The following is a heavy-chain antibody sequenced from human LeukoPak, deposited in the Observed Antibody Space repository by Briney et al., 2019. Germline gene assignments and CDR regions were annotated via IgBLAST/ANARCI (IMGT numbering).Heavy chain of an antibody. CDR3: ARDIFWRFGDNAFDI. Sequence: GGSLRLSCAASGFTFSSYWMSWVRQAPGKGLEGGANIKQDGSEKYYVDSVKGRFTISRDNAKNSLYLQMNSLRAEDTAVYYCARDIFWRFGDNAFDIWGQGTMVTVSS. CDR2: IKQDGSEK. CDR1: GFTFSSYW. V-gene: IGHV3-7*01. J-gene: IGHJ3*02. D-gene: IGHD3-10*01.